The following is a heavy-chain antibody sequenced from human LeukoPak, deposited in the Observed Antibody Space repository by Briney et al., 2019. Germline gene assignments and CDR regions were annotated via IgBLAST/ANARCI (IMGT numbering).Heavy chain of an antibody. CDR1: GYTFTTYD. J-gene: IGHJ4*02. CDR2: MNPNSGNT. Sequence: ASVKVSCKASGYTFTTYDINWVRQATGQGLEWMGWMNPNSGNTGYAQKFQGRVTMTRSTSIRTAYMELSSLRSEDTAVYYCARSVRDGYIDYWGQGTLVTVSS. CDR3: ARSVRDGYIDY. D-gene: IGHD5-24*01. V-gene: IGHV1-8*01.